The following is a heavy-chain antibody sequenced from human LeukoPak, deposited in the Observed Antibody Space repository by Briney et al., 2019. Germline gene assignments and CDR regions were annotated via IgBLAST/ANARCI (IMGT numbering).Heavy chain of an antibody. J-gene: IGHJ4*02. CDR2: IYYSGST. D-gene: IGHD3-22*01. CDR3: ARDYYYDSSGYYYPEY. CDR1: GGSISSYY. V-gene: IGHV4-59*12. Sequence: PSETLSLTCTVSGGSISSYYWSWIRQPPGKGLEWIGYIYYSGSTNYNPSLKSRVTMSVDTSKNQFSLKLSSVTAADTAVYYCARDYYYDSSGYYYPEYWGQGTLVTVSS.